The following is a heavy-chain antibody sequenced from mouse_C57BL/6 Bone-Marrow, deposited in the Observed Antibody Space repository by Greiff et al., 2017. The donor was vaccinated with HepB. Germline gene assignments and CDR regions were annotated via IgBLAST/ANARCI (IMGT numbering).Heavy chain of an antibody. CDR1: GYAFSSSW. V-gene: IGHV1-82*01. D-gene: IGHD2-3*01. CDR3: ASLGYDGYPWFAY. J-gene: IGHJ3*01. Sequence: VQLQQSGPELVKPGASVKISCKASGYAFSSSWMNWVKQRPGKGLEWIGRIYPGDGDTNYNGKFKGKATLTADKSSSTAYMQLSSLTSEDSAVYFCASLGYDGYPWFAYWGQGTLVTVSA. CDR2: IYPGDGDT.